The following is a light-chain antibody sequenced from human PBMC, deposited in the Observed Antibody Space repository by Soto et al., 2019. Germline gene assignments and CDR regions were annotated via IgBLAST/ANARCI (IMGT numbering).Light chain of an antibody. Sequence: EIVLTQSPGTLSLSPGERATLSCRASQSVSSSYLAWYQQKPGQAPRLLIYGASSRATGIPDRFSGSGSGTDFTLTISRLEPEDFAVYYCQQYGSSRPGVYWTFGQGTKVEIK. J-gene: IGKJ1*01. CDR2: GAS. V-gene: IGKV3-20*01. CDR3: QQYGSSRPGVYWT. CDR1: QSVSSSY.